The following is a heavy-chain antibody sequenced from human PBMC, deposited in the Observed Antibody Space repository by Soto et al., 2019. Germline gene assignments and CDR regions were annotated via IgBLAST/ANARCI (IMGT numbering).Heavy chain of an antibody. Sequence: GGSLRLSCAASGFTVSSNYMSWVRQAPGKGPEWVSVIYSGGSTYYADSVKGRFTISRDNSKNTLYLQMNSLRAEDTAVYYCARVFRGRDGYNYGAFDIWGQGTMVTVSS. CDR2: IYSGGST. J-gene: IGHJ3*02. V-gene: IGHV3-53*01. CDR1: GFTVSSNY. CDR3: ARVFRGRDGYNYGAFDI. D-gene: IGHD5-12*01.